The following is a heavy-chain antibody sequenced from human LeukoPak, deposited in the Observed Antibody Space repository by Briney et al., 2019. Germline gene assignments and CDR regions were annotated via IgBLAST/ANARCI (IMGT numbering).Heavy chain of an antibody. CDR3: ARDQGSLTVAGTFDY. CDR2: INPSGGST. J-gene: IGHJ4*02. V-gene: IGHV1-46*01. CDR1: GYTFTSHY. D-gene: IGHD6-19*01. Sequence: ASVKVSCKASGYTFTSHYMNWVRQAPGQGLEWMGIINPSGGSTTYAQKFQGRVTMSRDTSTSTVYMELSSLRSEDTALYYCARDQGSLTVAGTFDYWGQGTLVTVSS.